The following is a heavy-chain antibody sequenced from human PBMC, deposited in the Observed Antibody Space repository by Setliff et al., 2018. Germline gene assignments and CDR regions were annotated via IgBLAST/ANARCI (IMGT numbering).Heavy chain of an antibody. J-gene: IGHJ4*02. V-gene: IGHV3-7*01. CDR1: GFTFSSYW. CDR3: ARAPDYGEIDF. CDR2: IKQDGSEK. D-gene: IGHD4-17*01. Sequence: PGGSLRLSCAASGFTFSSYWMSWVRQAPGKGLEWVANIKQDGSEKYYVDSVKGRFTISRDNAKNSLYLQMNSLRAEDTAIYYCARAPDYGEIDFWGQGTQVTVSS.